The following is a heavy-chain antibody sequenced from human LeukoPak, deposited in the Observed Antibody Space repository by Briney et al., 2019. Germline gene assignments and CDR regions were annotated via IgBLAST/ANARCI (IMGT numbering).Heavy chain of an antibody. J-gene: IGHJ6*02. D-gene: IGHD3-22*01. CDR2: ISAYNGNT. Sequence: ASVKVSCKASGYTFTSYGISWVRQAPGQGLEWMGWISAYNGNTNYAQKLQGRVTMTTDTSTSTAYMELSSLRSEDTAVYYCARDYYDSSGYYYYYYGMDVWGQGTTVTVSS. CDR3: ARDYYDSSGYYYYYYGMDV. V-gene: IGHV1-18*01. CDR1: GYTFTSYG.